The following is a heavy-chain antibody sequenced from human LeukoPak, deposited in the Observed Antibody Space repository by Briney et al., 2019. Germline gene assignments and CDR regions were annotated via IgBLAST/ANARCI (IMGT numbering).Heavy chain of an antibody. Sequence: GESLKISCKGSGYSFTSYWIGWVRQMPGKGLEWMGIIYPGDSDTRYSPSFQGQVTISADKSISTAYLQWSSLKASDTAMYYCARLSSSSYLPRIGFDYWGQGTLVTVSS. CDR1: GYSFTSYW. J-gene: IGHJ4*02. CDR2: IYPGDSDT. D-gene: IGHD6-13*01. CDR3: ARLSSSSYLPRIGFDY. V-gene: IGHV5-51*01.